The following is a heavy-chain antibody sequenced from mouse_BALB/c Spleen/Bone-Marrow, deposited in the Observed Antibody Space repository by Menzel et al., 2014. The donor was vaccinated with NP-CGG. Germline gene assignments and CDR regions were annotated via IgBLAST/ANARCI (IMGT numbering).Heavy chain of an antibody. V-gene: IGHV14-3*02. J-gene: IGHJ3*01. CDR1: GFNIKDTY. Sequence: VQLQQSGAELVKLGASVKLSCTASGFNIKDTYMHWVEHRPEQGLEWIGRIDPANGNTKYDPKFQGKATITADTSSNTAYLQLSSLTSEDTAVYYCASYYYGSSLFAYWGQGTLVTVSA. CDR3: ASYYYGSSLFAY. D-gene: IGHD1-1*01. CDR2: IDPANGNT.